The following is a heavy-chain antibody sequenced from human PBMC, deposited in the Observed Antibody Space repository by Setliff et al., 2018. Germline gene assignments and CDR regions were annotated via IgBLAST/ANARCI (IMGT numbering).Heavy chain of an antibody. D-gene: IGHD3-3*01. CDR2: IYYSGST. CDR1: GGSISSSSYY. V-gene: IGHV4-39*07. J-gene: IGHJ3*02. CDR3: ARAPITVFGMWGAFDI. Sequence: SETLSLTCTVSGGSISSSSYYWGWVRQPPGKGLEWIGAIYYSGSTYYNPSLKSRVTISLDTSKNQFSLKMSSVTAADTAVYYCARAPITVFGMWGAFDIWGQGTMVTVSS.